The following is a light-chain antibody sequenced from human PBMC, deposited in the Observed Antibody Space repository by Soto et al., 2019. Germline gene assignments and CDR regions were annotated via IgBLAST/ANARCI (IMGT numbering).Light chain of an antibody. CDR2: EVN. J-gene: IGLJ2*01. CDR1: SSDVGGYNY. CDR3: SSYTSSSTLV. Sequence: QSALTQPASVSGSPGQSITISCTGTSSDVGGYNYVSWYQQHPGKAPKLMIYEVNNRPSGVSIRFSASKSGNMASLTISGLQAEDEADYYCSSYTSSSTLVFGGGTMLTVL. V-gene: IGLV2-14*01.